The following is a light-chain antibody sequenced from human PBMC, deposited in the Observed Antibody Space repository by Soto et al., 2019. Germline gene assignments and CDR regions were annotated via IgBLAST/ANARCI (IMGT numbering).Light chain of an antibody. CDR1: SGHSSYA. V-gene: IGLV4-69*01. CDR3: QTWGTEGV. Sequence: QSVLTQSPSASASLGASVKLTCTLSSGHSSYAIAWHQQQPEKGPRYLMKLNSDGSHSKGDGIPDRFSGSSSGAERYLTISRLQSEDEADYYCQTWGTEGVFGGGTKLTVL. CDR2: LNSDGSH. J-gene: IGLJ2*01.